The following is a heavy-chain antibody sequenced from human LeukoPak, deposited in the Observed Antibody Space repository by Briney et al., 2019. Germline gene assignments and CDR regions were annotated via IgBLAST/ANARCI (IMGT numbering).Heavy chain of an antibody. CDR2: IHQERSRK. CDR3: ATDMSGSLDY. Sequence: ARSLRLSCAASGFTFSNVWMAWVRQAPGKGLEGVANIHQERSRKQYVDSVRGRFTISRDNAKNSVYLHMNSLRAEDTALYHCATDMSGSLDYWGQGTLVTVSS. D-gene: IGHD6-13*01. V-gene: IGHV3-7*01. CDR1: GFTFSNVW. J-gene: IGHJ4*02.